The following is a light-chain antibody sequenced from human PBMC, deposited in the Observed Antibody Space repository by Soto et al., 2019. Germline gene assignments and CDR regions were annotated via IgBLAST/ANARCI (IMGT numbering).Light chain of an antibody. J-gene: IGKJ2*01. CDR1: QMIARW. CDR2: DAT. Sequence: IQMTQSPATLSASVGDTVTLTCRSSQMIARWLAWYQQKPGTAPRLIIYDATSLQSGVPSRFSASASGTDFTLTISSLHPDVFATHYCLQYNTFPQTFGQGTKLEI. CDR3: LQYNTFPQT. V-gene: IGKV1-5*01.